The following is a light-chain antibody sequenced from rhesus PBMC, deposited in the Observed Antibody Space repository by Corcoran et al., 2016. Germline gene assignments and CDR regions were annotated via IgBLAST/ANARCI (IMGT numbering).Light chain of an antibody. V-gene: IGLV2-13*02. CDR3: SSYASSSAYI. CDR1: SNDIADYNR. Sequence: QAALTQSPSVSGSPGQSVTISCTGTSNDIADYNRVSWYQHHPGKAPKLMIYEVSKRPSGVSDRFSGSKSGNTASLTISGLQAEDEADYYRSSYASSSAYIFGAGTRLAVL. CDR2: EVS. J-gene: IGLJ1*01.